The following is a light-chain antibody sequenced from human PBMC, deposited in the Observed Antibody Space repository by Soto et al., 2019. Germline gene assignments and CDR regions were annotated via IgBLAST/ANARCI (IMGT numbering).Light chain of an antibody. Sequence: EIVMTQSPATLSVSPGEGATLSCKASQNVYNNLAWYQQRHGQPPRLLIYDASTRATGISARFSGSGYGTEFTLTISSLQSEDFAVYFCQQCRNWPLTFGGGTKVDIK. CDR1: QNVYNN. CDR3: QQCRNWPLT. CDR2: DAS. J-gene: IGKJ4*01. V-gene: IGKV3-15*01.